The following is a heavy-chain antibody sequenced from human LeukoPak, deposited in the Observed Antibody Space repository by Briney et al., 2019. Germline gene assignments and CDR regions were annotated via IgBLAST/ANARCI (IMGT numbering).Heavy chain of an antibody. Sequence: GGSLRLSCAASGFTFSSYGMHWVRQAPGKGLGWVAVIWYDGSNKYYADSVKGRFTISRDNSKNTLYLQMNSLRAEDTAVYYCARDEGSSWSVDYWGQGTLVTVSS. D-gene: IGHD6-13*01. V-gene: IGHV3-33*01. CDR3: ARDEGSSWSVDY. CDR1: GFTFSSYG. J-gene: IGHJ4*02. CDR2: IWYDGSNK.